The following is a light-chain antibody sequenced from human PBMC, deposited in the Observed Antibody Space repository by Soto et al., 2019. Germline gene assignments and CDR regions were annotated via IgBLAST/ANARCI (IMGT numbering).Light chain of an antibody. CDR1: QSVSSGY. V-gene: IGKV3-20*01. CDR3: QQYGSLPRT. CDR2: VAS. Sequence: EIVLTQSPGTLSLSPGERATLSCRASQSVSSGYLAWYQQKPGQAPRLLIYVASNRATGIPDRFSGSGSGTDFALTISRLEPEDFAVYYCQQYGSLPRTFGQVTKVEIK. J-gene: IGKJ1*01.